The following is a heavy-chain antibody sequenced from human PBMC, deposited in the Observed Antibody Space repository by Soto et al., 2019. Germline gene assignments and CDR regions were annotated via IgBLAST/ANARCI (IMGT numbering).Heavy chain of an antibody. CDR2: VNYSGTS. V-gene: IGHV4-34*01. CDR3: ARHKHWNYPGMDV. CDR1: GGSFNEYY. D-gene: IGHD1-7*01. Sequence: TSETLSLTCALYGGSFNEYYWNWVRQTPGKGLEWIGEVNYSGTSNYKPSLKNRVTLSVDTSKKQFSLRLSPITAADTAVYHCARHKHWNYPGMDVWGQGTTVTVSS. J-gene: IGHJ6*02.